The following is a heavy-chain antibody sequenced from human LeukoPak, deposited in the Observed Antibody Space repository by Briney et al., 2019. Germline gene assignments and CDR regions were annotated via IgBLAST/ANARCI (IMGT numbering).Heavy chain of an antibody. V-gene: IGHV3-33*01. CDR3: ARDPGIAAAGTPVGAFDI. Sequence: PGGSLRLSCAASGFTFSSYGMHWVRQAPGKGLEWVAVLWYDGSNKYYADSVKGRFTISRDNSKNTLYLQMNSLRAEDTAVYYCARDPGIAAAGTPVGAFDIWGQGTMVTVSS. D-gene: IGHD6-13*01. J-gene: IGHJ3*02. CDR2: LWYDGSNK. CDR1: GFTFSSYG.